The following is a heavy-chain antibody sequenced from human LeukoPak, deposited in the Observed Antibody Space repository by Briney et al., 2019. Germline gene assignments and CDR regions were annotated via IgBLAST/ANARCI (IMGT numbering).Heavy chain of an antibody. J-gene: IGHJ6*02. D-gene: IGHD2-2*01. CDR3: ARYCSSTNCFSSTTGYYGMDV. CDR1: GDSISSTYYY. Sequence: SETRSLTCTVSGDSISSTYYYWSWIRQPTGKRLGWIGRIHTSGSTTYHPSLKRPVTMPVGTSKNPFSLKLTSMTAADTAVYYCARYCSSTNCFSSTTGYYGMDVWGQGAAVTVSS. CDR2: IHTSGST. V-gene: IGHV4-61*02.